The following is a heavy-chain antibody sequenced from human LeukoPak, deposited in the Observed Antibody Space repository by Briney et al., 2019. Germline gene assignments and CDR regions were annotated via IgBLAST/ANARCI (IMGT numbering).Heavy chain of an antibody. D-gene: IGHD3-10*01. CDR3: ARGPYGTGSHFDF. CDR1: GLTFSSYA. CDR2: ISGSGGRT. V-gene: IGHV3-23*01. J-gene: IGHJ4*02. Sequence: PGGSLRLSCAASGLTFSSYAMSWVRQAPGKGLEWVSGISGSGGRTYYADSVKGRFTISRDNSKNTVYLQMNSLRGEDTAVYYCARGPYGTGSHFDFWGQGTLVTVSS.